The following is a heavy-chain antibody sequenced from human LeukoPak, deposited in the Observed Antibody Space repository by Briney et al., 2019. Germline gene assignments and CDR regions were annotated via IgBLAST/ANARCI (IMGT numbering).Heavy chain of an antibody. J-gene: IGHJ4*02. Sequence: GESLRISCKGSGYSSTDYWIAWVRQMPGKGLEWMGIIYPAESDTRYSPSFQGQVTISGDKSISTAYLQWSSLKASDTAMYYCARLQCGGDCHLLDHWGQGTLVTVSS. D-gene: IGHD2-21*02. CDR1: GYSSTDYW. CDR2: IYPAESDT. V-gene: IGHV5-51*01. CDR3: ARLQCGGDCHLLDH.